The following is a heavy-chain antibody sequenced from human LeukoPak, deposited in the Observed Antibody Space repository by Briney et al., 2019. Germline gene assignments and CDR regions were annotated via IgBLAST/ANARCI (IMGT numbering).Heavy chain of an antibody. J-gene: IGHJ4*02. D-gene: IGHD4-11*01. CDR2: ISAYNGNT. CDR1: GYTFTGYY. V-gene: IGHV1-18*04. CDR3: ARVGYSNYGVSDY. Sequence: ASVKVSCKASGYTFTGYYMHWVRQAPGQGLEWMGWISAYNGNTNYAQKLQGRVTMITDTSTSTAYMELRSLRSDDTAVYYCARVGYSNYGVSDYWGQGTLVTVSS.